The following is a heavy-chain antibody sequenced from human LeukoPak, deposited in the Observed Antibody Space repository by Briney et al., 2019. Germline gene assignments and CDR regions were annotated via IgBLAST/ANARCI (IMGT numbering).Heavy chain of an antibody. CDR3: ARARGFDW. V-gene: IGHV3-66*01. CDR1: GFTVSNNY. CDR2: IYSGGNT. J-gene: IGHJ4*02. Sequence: GGSLRLPCAASGFTVSNNYMSWVRQAPGKGLEWVSVIYSGGNTYYADSVKGRFTISRDNSKNTLYLQMNILRAEDTAVYYCARARGFDWWGQGTLVTVSS.